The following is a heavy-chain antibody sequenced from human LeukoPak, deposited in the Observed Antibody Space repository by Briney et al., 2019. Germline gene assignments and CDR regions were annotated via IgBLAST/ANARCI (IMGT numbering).Heavy chain of an antibody. Sequence: GGSLRLSCAASGFSFTDSWMSWVRQPPGKGLEWVVNIKPDGTEKYYVDSLKSRFTVSRENAKNSLYLQMSSLRAEDTAVYYCAGVRYGNYFDYWGQGTLVTVSS. V-gene: IGHV3-7*04. CDR2: IKPDGTEK. CDR1: GFSFTDSW. J-gene: IGHJ4*02. D-gene: IGHD3-16*02. CDR3: AGVRYGNYFDY.